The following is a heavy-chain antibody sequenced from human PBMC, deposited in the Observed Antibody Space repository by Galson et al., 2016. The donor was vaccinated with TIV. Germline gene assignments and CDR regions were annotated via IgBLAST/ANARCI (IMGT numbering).Heavy chain of an antibody. J-gene: IGHJ3*02. V-gene: IGHV3-49*04. CDR3: SRNLEKATVRVDAFEI. D-gene: IGHD5-24*01. CDR2: TRSKAYGGTT. CDR1: GFSFGDYG. Sequence: SLRLSCAASGFSFGDYGMSWVRQAPGKGLEWVGFTRSKAYGGTTEYAASVRGRFTISRDDSKSIAYLQMNSLKTEDTAVYYCSRNLEKATVRVDAFEIWGQGTMVTVSS.